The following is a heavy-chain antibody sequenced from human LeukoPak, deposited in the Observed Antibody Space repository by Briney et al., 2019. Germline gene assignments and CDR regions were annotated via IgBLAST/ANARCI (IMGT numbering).Heavy chain of an antibody. CDR2: MNPNSGNT. D-gene: IGHD1-26*01. V-gene: IGHV1-8*01. J-gene: IGHJ3*02. CDR3: ARGAEWETHAFDI. Sequence: GASVKVSSKPSGYTFTSYDINWVRQATGQGLEWMGWMNPNSGNTGYTQKFQGSVTMTRNTSISTAYMELSSLRSEDTAVYYCARGAEWETHAFDIWGQGTMVTVSS. CDR1: GYTFTSYD.